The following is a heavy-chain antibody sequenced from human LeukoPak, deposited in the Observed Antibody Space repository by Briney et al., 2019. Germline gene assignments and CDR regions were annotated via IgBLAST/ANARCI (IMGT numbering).Heavy chain of an antibody. CDR3: ARRTTVTIPFGY. V-gene: IGHV4-34*01. J-gene: IGHJ4*02. Sequence: SETLSLTCAVYGGSFSGYYWSWIRQPPGKGLEWSGEINHSGSTNYNPTLKSRVTISVDKSKNQFSLKLSSVTAADTAVYYCARRTTVTIPFGYWGQGTPVTVSS. CDR2: INHSGST. CDR1: GGSFSGYY. D-gene: IGHD4-11*01.